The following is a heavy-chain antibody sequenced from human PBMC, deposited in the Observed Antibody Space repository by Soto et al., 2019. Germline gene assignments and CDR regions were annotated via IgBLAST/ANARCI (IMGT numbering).Heavy chain of an antibody. Sequence: QVHLQQWGAGLLKPSETLSLTCGVYGGYSGTSYWAWIRQSPEKGLEWIGEINHNGDSNYNPSLKMRVTISLDMSQTQFSLKLTPVAAADTAVYYCARVTRFPDAFDIWGEGTPVIVSS. J-gene: IGHJ3*02. CDR1: GGYSGTSY. CDR2: INHNGDS. CDR3: ARVTRFPDAFDI. V-gene: IGHV4-34*01.